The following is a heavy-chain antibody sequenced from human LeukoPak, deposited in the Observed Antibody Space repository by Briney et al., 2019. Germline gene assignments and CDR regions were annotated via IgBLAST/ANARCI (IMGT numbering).Heavy chain of an antibody. V-gene: IGHV3-7*03. Sequence: GGSLTLSCAASGFTFSNYWMSWVRQAPGKGREWVANIKPDVSEIYYVDSVKGRFTISRDNAKNYLYLQMNSLRAEDTAVYYCAKPLLRYFDWSTEAYCDYWGQGTLVTASS. D-gene: IGHD3-9*01. CDR3: AKPLLRYFDWSTEAYCDY. J-gene: IGHJ4*02. CDR1: GFTFSNYW. CDR2: IKPDVSEI.